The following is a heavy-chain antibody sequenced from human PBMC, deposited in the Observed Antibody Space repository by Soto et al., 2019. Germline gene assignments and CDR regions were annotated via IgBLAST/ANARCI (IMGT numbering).Heavy chain of an antibody. D-gene: IGHD2-2*01. CDR2: IWYDGSKK. V-gene: IGHV3-33*01. CDR1: GFIFENYG. CDR3: ARDYCSTSSCFDY. J-gene: IGHJ4*02. Sequence: QVQLVESGGGVVQPGRSLRLSCTTSGFIFENYGMHWVRQAPGKGLEWVAAIWYDGSKKYYVESVKGRFTISRDTPKKIVYLQMNSLRVEDTAVYYCARDYCSTSSCFDYWGQGAPVAVSS.